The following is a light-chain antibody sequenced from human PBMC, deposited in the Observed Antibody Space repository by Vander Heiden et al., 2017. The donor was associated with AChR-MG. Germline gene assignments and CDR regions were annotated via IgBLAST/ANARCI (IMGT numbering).Light chain of an antibody. CDR2: AAS. Sequence: AIRMTQSPSSFSASTGDRVTITCRASQGISSYLAWYQQKPGKAPKLLIYAASTLQSGVPSRFSGSGSGTDFTITISCLQSEDFATYYCKQYYSYPLTFGQGTRLEIK. V-gene: IGKV1-8*01. CDR1: QGISSY. J-gene: IGKJ5*01. CDR3: KQYYSYPLT.